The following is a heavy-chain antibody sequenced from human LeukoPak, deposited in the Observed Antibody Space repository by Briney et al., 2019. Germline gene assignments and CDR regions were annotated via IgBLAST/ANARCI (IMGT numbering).Heavy chain of an antibody. CDR1: GFTFSSYG. J-gene: IGHJ6*02. Sequence: GGSLRLSCAASGFTFSSYGMHWVRQAPGKGLEWVAVISYDGSNKYYADSVKGRFTISRDNSKNTLYLQMNSLRAEDTAVYYCAKATRSSWYYYYYGMDVWGQGTTVTVSS. CDR2: ISYDGSNK. V-gene: IGHV3-30*18. CDR3: AKATRSSWYYYYYGMDV. D-gene: IGHD6-13*01.